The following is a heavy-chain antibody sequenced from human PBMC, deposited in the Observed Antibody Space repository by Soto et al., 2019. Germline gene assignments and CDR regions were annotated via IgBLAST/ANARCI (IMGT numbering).Heavy chain of an antibody. Sequence: SETLSLTCTVSGGSISSGDYYWSWIRQPPGKGLEWIGYIYYSGSTYYNPSLKSRVTISVDTSKNQFSLKLSSVTAADTAVYYCAREVGATFYAITNNWFEPWGQGTRVTVSS. CDR3: AREVGATFYAITNNWFEP. D-gene: IGHD1-26*01. CDR1: GGSISSGDYY. CDR2: IYYSGST. V-gene: IGHV4-30-4*01. J-gene: IGHJ5*02.